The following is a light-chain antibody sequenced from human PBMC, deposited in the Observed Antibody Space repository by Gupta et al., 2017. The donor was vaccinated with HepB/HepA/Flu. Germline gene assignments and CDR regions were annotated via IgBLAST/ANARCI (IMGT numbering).Light chain of an antibody. Sequence: DITMTQSPSPLSASVGDRVTITCRASQSISDWLAWYQQKPGKAPNLLIYRASTLESGVPSRFSGSGSGTEFTLTISSLQPDDVATYYCQEVSGSSWTFGQGTKVEIK. CDR3: QEVSGSSWT. CDR1: QSISDW. J-gene: IGKJ1*01. CDR2: RAS. V-gene: IGKV1-5*03.